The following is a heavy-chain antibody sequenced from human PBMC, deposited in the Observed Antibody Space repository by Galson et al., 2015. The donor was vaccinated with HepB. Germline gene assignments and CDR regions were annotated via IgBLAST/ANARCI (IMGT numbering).Heavy chain of an antibody. Sequence: SVKVSCKASGHTFTNYGIAWVRQAPGQGLEWMGWISGYNFNTNFAQKFQGRLSMTTDTSTTTAYLELTSLRSDDPAVCYFARARYGESPPEYWGRGTLVTVSS. D-gene: IGHD1-14*01. V-gene: IGHV1-18*01. J-gene: IGHJ4*02. CDR2: ISGYNFNT. CDR3: ARARYGESPPEY. CDR1: GHTFTNYG.